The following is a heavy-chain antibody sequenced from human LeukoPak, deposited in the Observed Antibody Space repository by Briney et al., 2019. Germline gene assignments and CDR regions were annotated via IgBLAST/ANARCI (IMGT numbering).Heavy chain of an antibody. CDR3: AKDRIAVAGLFDY. D-gene: IGHD6-19*01. V-gene: IGHV3-23*01. CDR1: GFTFSGYA. J-gene: IGHJ4*02. CDR2: ISGSGGST. Sequence: GGSLRLSCAASGFTFSGYAMSWVRQAPGKGLEWVSAISGSGGSTYYADSVKGRFTVSRDNSKNTLYLQMNSLRAEDTAVYYCAKDRIAVAGLFDYWGQGTLVTVSS.